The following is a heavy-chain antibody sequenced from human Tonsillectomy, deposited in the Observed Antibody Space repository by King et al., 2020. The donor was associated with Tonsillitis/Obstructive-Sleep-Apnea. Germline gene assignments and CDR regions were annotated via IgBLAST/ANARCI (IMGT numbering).Heavy chain of an antibody. CDR1: EYSFTNYW. J-gene: IGHJ4*02. V-gene: IGHV5-10-1*01. CDR2: IDPSDSYT. Sequence: VQLVQSGAEVKKPGESLRISCQVSEYSFTNYWITWVRQMPGKGLEWVGRIDPSDSYTNYNSSFQGHFSISVDTSSSTAYLHWSSLRASDTGTYYCARGGTSSGWMMLDYWGQGTLVTVSS. CDR3: ARGGTSSGWMMLDY. D-gene: IGHD6-19*01.